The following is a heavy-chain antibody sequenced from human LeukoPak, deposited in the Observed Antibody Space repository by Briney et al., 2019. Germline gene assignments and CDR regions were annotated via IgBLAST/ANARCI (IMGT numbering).Heavy chain of an antibody. CDR1: GFTVSLYY. J-gene: IGHJ4*02. CDR2: ISGSGGST. V-gene: IGHV3-23*01. D-gene: IGHD6-19*01. CDR3: AKEDSSGPIDY. Sequence: TGGSLRLSCAASGFTVSLYYMTWVRQTPGKGLEWVSVISGSGGSTYHADSVKGRFTISRDNSKNTLYLQMNSLRAEDTAVYYCAKEDSSGPIDYWGQGTLVTVSS.